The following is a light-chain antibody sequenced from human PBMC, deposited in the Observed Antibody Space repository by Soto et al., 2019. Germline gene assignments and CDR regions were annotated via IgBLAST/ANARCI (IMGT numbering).Light chain of an antibody. CDR3: SSYAGSNNIV. CDR2: EVT. V-gene: IGLV2-8*01. CDR1: SSDVGGYNF. J-gene: IGLJ1*01. Sequence: QSVLTQLPSASVSPGRSVTFACTAASSDVGGYNFVSWYQQHPGKAPKLLIYEVTKRPSGVPDRFSGSRSGNTASLTVSGLQAEDEADYYCSSYAGSNNIVFGTGTKVTVL.